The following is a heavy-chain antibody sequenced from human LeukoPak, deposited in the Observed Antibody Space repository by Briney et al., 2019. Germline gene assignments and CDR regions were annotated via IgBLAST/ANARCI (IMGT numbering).Heavy chain of an antibody. D-gene: IGHD3-10*01. CDR1: GGSFSGYY. CDR3: ARDSGSGYYYYGMDV. CDR2: INHSGST. Sequence: PSETLSLTCAVYGGSFSGYYWSWIRQPPGKGLEWIGEINHSGSTNYNPSLKSRVTISVDTSKNQFSLKLSSVTAADTAVYYCARDSGSGYYYYGMDVWGQGTTVTVSS. V-gene: IGHV4-34*01. J-gene: IGHJ6*02.